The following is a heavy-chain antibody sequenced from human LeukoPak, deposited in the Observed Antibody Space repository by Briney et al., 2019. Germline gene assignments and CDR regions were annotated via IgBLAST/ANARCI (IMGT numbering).Heavy chain of an antibody. Sequence: PGRSLRLSCAASGFTFSSYGMHWVRQAPGKGLEWVAVIWYDGSNKYYADSVKGRFTISRDNSKNTLYLQMNSLRAEDTAVYYCARVRYYYGSGYGMDVWGKGTTVTVSS. V-gene: IGHV3-33*01. CDR3: ARVRYYYGSGYGMDV. CDR1: GFTFSSYG. J-gene: IGHJ6*04. D-gene: IGHD3-10*01. CDR2: IWYDGSNK.